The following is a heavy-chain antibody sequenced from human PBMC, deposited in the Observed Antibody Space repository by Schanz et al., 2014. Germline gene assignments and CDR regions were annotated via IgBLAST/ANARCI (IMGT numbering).Heavy chain of an antibody. CDR3: ARQGTGMSVAGSIIDSYNYYMDV. Sequence: QVQLVQSGAEVKKPGASVKVSCKASGYTFSSYGITWVRQAPGQGLEWMGWINGYNGHTLYAQKFQGRVTMTTDTTTSTSYMELTSLRFDDTAVYYWARQGTGMSVAGSIIDSYNYYMDVWGEGTTVTVSS. V-gene: IGHV1-18*01. J-gene: IGHJ6*03. D-gene: IGHD6-19*01. CDR1: GYTFSSYG. CDR2: INGYNGHT.